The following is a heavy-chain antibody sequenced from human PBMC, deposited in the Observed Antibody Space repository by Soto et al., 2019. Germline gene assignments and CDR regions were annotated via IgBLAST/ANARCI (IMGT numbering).Heavy chain of an antibody. D-gene: IGHD5-18*01. J-gene: IGHJ4*02. CDR2: ISGSDGRT. CDR3: AKGVSQYTPLALFDY. V-gene: IGHV3-23*01. CDR1: GFSFSSYA. Sequence: GGSLRLSCAASGFSFSSYAMTWVRQAPGKGLEWVSTISGSDGRTYSTDSVKGRFTISRDNSRNTAYLQMNSLRVEDTAVYYCAKGVSQYTPLALFDYWGRGTLVTVSS.